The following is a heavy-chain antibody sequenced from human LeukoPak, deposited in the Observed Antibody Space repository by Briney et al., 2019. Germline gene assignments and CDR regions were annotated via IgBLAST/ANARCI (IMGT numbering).Heavy chain of an antibody. J-gene: IGHJ6*03. CDR2: IYYSGST. D-gene: IGHD3-3*01. CDR1: GGSISSYY. Sequence: SETLSLTCTVSGGSISSYYWSWIRQPPGKGLEWIGYIYYSGSTNYNPSLKSRVTISVDTSKNQFSLKLSSVTAADTAVYYCARNARGFWSGYSYYYYYYMDVWGKGTTVTVSS. V-gene: IGHV4-59*01. CDR3: ARNARGFWSGYSYYYYYYMDV.